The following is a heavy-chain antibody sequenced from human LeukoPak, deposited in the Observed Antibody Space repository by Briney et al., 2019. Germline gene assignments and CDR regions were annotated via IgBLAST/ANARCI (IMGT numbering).Heavy chain of an antibody. CDR2: IYYSGST. Sequence: SETLSLTCTVSGGSFSSYYWSWIRQPPGKGLEWIGYIYYSGSTNYNPSLKSRVTISVDTSKNQFSLKLSSVTAADTAVYYCARNPRDDYGDLAFQHWGQGTLVTVSS. CDR1: GGSFSSYY. CDR3: ARNPRDDYGDLAFQH. D-gene: IGHD4-17*01. V-gene: IGHV4-59*01. J-gene: IGHJ1*01.